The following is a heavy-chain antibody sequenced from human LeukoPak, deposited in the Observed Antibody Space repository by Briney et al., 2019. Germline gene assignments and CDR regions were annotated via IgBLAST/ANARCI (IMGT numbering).Heavy chain of an antibody. CDR3: ARQFVSSGWYYFDY. D-gene: IGHD6-19*01. V-gene: IGHV4-59*08. J-gene: IGHJ4*02. CDR2: IYYSGST. Sequence: TSETLSLTCTVSGGSISSYYWSWIRQPPGKGLEWIGYIYYSGSTNYNPSLKSRVTISVDTSKNQFSLKLSSVTAADTAVYYCARQFVSSGWYYFDYWGQGTLVTVSS. CDR1: GGSISSYY.